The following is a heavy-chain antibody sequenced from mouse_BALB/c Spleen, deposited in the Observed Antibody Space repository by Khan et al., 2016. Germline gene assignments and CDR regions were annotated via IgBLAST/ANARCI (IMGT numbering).Heavy chain of an antibody. J-gene: IGHJ1*01. CDR3: AEGTWYCDG. V-gene: IGHV3-2*02. CDR1: GYSITSDYA. CDR2: ISYSGST. D-gene: IGHD3-3*01. Sequence: EVQLQESGPGLVKPSQSLSLTCTVTGYSITSDYAWNWIRQFPGNKLEWMGYISYSGSTSYNPSLKSRISITRDTSKNQFFLQLNSLTTEDTATYYCAEGTWYCDGWGAGTTVTVSS.